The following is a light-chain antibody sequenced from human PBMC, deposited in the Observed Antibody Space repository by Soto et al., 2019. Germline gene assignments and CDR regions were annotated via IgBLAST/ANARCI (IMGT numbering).Light chain of an antibody. CDR1: SSNIGSNT. J-gene: IGLJ7*01. V-gene: IGLV1-44*01. Sequence: QSVLTQPPSASGTPGQRVTISCSGSSSNIGSNTVNWYQQLPGTAPKLLIYSNNQRPSGVPDRFSGSKSGTSASLAISGLQSEDEADYYCAAWDDSLNGPAFGGGPQLTVL. CDR2: SNN. CDR3: AAWDDSLNGPA.